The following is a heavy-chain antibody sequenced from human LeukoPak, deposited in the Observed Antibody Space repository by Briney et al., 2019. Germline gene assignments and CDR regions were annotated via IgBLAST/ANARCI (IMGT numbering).Heavy chain of an antibody. CDR2: ISAYNANA. J-gene: IGHJ4*02. CDR3: ARSGKWELLEGFDY. V-gene: IGHV1-18*01. D-gene: IGHD1-26*01. CDR1: GYTFISYG. Sequence: ASVKVSCKTSGYTFISYGISWVRQAPGQGLEWMGWISAYNANARSAQKFQGRVTMTTDTSTSTAYMELRSLRSDDTAMYYCARSGKWELLEGFDYWGQGTLVTVSS.